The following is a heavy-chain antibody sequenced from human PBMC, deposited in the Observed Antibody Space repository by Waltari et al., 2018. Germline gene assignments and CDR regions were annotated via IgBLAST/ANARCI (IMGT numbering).Heavy chain of an antibody. D-gene: IGHD3-3*01. CDR3: AKDQRFLEWLYYFDY. CDR2: IYSGGST. J-gene: IGHJ4*02. CDR1: GFTFSSYA. V-gene: IGHV3-23*03. Sequence: EVQLLESGGGLVQPGGSLRLSCAASGFTFSSYAMSWVRQAPGKGLEWVSVIYSGGSTYYADSVKGRFTISRDNSKNTLYLQMNSLRAEDTAVYYCAKDQRFLEWLYYFDYWGQGTLVTVSS.